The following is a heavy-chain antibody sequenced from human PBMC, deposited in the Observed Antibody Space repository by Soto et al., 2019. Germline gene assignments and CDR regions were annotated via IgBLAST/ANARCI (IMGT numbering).Heavy chain of an antibody. CDR3: VRVGEFPPSFDY. V-gene: IGHV3-74*01. CDR1: GFSLNDYW. CDR2: ANIDGRNT. Sequence: EVKLLESGGGLVQPGGSLRLSCAASGFSLNDYWMHWVRQAPGKGLVWVSRANIDGRNTTYADSVKGRFTISRDNDKNMVYLQMNGLRVEDTGVYFCVRVGEFPPSFDYWGQGALVTVSS. D-gene: IGHD2-21*01. J-gene: IGHJ4*02.